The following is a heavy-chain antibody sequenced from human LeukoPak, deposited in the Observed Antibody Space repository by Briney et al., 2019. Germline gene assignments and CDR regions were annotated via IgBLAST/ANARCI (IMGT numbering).Heavy chain of an antibody. J-gene: IGHJ4*02. CDR3: ITFSMIVVVITD. Sequence: GGSLRLSCAASGFTFSNAWMSWVRQAPGKGLEWVGRIKSKTDGGTTDYAAPVKGRFTISRDDSKNTLYLQMNSLKTEDTAVYYCITFSMIVVVITDWGQGTLVTVSS. CDR2: IKSKTDGGTT. V-gene: IGHV3-15*01. D-gene: IGHD3-22*01. CDR1: GFTFSNAW.